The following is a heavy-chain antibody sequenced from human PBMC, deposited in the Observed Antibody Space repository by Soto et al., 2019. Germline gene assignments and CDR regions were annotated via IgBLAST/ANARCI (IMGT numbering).Heavy chain of an antibody. CDR1: AFTFGDYA. CDR3: VKGYTTSCFAHFHY. CDR2: ISWNSGNI. D-gene: IGHD2-2*01. J-gene: IGHJ4*02. V-gene: IGHV3-9*01. Sequence: EVQLVESGGGLVQPGRSLRLSCAASAFTFGDYAMHWVRQAPGRGLEWVSCISWNSGNIVYVDSVEGRFTISRDNAKNSLYLQMNSVRPEDTAFYYCVKGYTTSCFAHFHYWGQGALVTVSS.